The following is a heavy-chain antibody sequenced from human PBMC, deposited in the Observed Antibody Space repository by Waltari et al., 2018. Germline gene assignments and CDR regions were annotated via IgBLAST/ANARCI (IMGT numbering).Heavy chain of an antibody. J-gene: IGHJ5*02. CDR1: GGSFSGYY. CDR3: ARGFTQSDWFDP. V-gene: IGHV4-34*01. CDR2: INHSGST. Sequence: QVQLQQWGAGLLKPSETLSLTCAVYGGSFSGYYWSWIRQPPGKGLEWIGEINHSGSTNYNPSLQGGVTMTVDTSKNQFSLKLSSVTAADTAVYYCARGFTQSDWFDPWGQGTLVTVSS.